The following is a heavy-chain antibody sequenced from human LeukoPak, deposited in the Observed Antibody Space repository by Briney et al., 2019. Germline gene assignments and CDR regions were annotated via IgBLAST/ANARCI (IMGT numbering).Heavy chain of an antibody. CDR3: ARDADYYDSSGYYGA. CDR2: ISYDGSNK. V-gene: IGHV3-30-3*01. D-gene: IGHD3-22*01. J-gene: IGHJ5*02. Sequence: PGGSLRLSCAASGFTFSSYAMHWVRQAPGKGLEWVAVISYDGSNKYYADSVKGRFTISRDNSKNTLYLQMNSLRAEDTAVYYCARDADYYDSSGYYGAWGQGTLVTVSS. CDR1: GFTFSSYA.